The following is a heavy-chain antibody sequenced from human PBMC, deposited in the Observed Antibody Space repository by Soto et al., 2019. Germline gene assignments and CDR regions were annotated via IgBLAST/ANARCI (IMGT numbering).Heavy chain of an antibody. CDR1: GFTFSSYS. Sequence: EVQLVESGGGLVKPGGSLRLSCAASGFTFSSYSMNWVRQAPGKGLEWVSSISSSSSYIYYADSVKGRFTISRDNAKNSLYLQMNSLRAEETAVYYCARDGGFGELYRAFDIWDQGTMVTVSS. V-gene: IGHV3-21*01. J-gene: IGHJ3*02. D-gene: IGHD3-10*01. CDR3: ARDGGFGELYRAFDI. CDR2: ISSSSSYI.